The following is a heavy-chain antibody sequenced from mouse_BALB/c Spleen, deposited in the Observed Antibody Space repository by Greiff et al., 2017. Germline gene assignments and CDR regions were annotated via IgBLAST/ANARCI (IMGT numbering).Heavy chain of an antibody. V-gene: IGHV6-6*02. J-gene: IGHJ4*01. CDR3: TPLYAMDD. CDR1: GFTFSNYW. CDR2: IRLKSNNYAT. Sequence: EVKVEESGGGLVQPGGSMKLSCVASGFTFSNYWMNWVRQSPEKGLEWVAEIRLKSNNYATHYAESVKGRFTISRDDSKSSVYLQMNNLRAEDTGIYYCTPLYAMDDWGQGTSVTVSS.